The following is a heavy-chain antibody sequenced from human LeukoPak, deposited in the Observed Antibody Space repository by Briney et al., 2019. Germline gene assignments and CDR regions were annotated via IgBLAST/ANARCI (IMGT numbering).Heavy chain of an antibody. V-gene: IGHV3-11*04. Sequence: GGSLRLSCAASGFTFSDYYMTWIRQAPGKGLEWISHISHNGGNIHYADSVKGRFTISRDNAKNSLYLQMNSLRAEDTAVYYCARDPPLLAAAGTGFDYWGQGTLVTVSS. CDR1: GFTFSDYY. CDR2: ISHNGGNI. D-gene: IGHD6-13*01. J-gene: IGHJ4*02. CDR3: ARDPPLLAAAGTGFDY.